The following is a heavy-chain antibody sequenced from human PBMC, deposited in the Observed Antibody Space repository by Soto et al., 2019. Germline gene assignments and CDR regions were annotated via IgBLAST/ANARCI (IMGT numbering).Heavy chain of an antibody. CDR2: FDPEDGET. CDR3: ATGLELGVDHYYYMDV. Sequence: ASVKVSCKVSGYTLTELSMHWVRQAPGKGLEWMGGFDPEDGETIYAQKFQGRVTMTEDTSTDTAYMELSSLRSEDTAVYYCATGLELGVDHYYYMDVWGKGTTVTVSS. D-gene: IGHD1-7*01. V-gene: IGHV1-24*01. CDR1: GYTLTELS. J-gene: IGHJ6*03.